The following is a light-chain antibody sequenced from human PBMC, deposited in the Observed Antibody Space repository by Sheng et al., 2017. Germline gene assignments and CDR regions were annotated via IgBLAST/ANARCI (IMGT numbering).Light chain of an antibody. J-gene: IGKJ1*01. CDR2: GAS. CDR3: QQVNGFPWT. CDR1: QGINSW. Sequence: DVQMTQSPASVSASVGDRVTITCRASQGINSWLAWYQQKPGKAPNLIIYGASTLERGVPSRFSGSGSGTEFTLTISSLQPEDFATYYCQQVNGFPWTFGQGTKVEVK. V-gene: IGKV1-12*01.